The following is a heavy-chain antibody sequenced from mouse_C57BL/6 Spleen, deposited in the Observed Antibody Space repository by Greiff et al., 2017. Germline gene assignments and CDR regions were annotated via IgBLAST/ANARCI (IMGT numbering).Heavy chain of an antibody. D-gene: IGHD1-1*01. CDR1: GYSFTSYY. Sequence: QVQLQQSGPELVKPGASVKISCKASGYSFTSYYIHWVKQRPGQGLEWIGWIYPGSGNTKYNEKFKGKATLTADTSSSTAYMQLSSLTSEDSAVYYCARPHYGSSYVNYFDYWGQGTTLTVSS. CDR3: ARPHYGSSYVNYFDY. V-gene: IGHV1-66*01. J-gene: IGHJ2*01. CDR2: IYPGSGNT.